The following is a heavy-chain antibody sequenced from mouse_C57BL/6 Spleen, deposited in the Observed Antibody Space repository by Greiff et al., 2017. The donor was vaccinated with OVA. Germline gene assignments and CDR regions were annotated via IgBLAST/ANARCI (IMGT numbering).Heavy chain of an antibody. D-gene: IGHD1-1*01. CDR2: IDPANGNT. V-gene: IGHV14-3*01. Sequence: VQLQQSVAELVRPGASVKLSCTASGFNIKNTYMHWVKQRPEQGLEWIGRIDPANGNTKYAPKLQGQATITADTSSTTSYLQLSSLTSDDTAIYYCAFPYFSGISGFAYWGPGTLVTVSA. CDR1: GFNIKNTY. J-gene: IGHJ3*01. CDR3: AFPYFSGISGFAY.